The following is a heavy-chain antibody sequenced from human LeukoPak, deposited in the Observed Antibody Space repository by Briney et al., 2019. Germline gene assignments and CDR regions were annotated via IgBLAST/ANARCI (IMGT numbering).Heavy chain of an antibody. Sequence: MPGGSLRLSCAASGFTFSDYYMSWIRQAPGKGLEWVSYISSSGSTIYYADPVKGRFTISRDNAKNSLYLQMNSLRAEDTAVYYCARVACSSTSCHGYYYYMDVWGKGTTVTVSS. CDR3: ARVACSSTSCHGYYYYMDV. CDR2: ISSSGSTI. J-gene: IGHJ6*03. CDR1: GFTFSDYY. D-gene: IGHD2-2*01. V-gene: IGHV3-11*04.